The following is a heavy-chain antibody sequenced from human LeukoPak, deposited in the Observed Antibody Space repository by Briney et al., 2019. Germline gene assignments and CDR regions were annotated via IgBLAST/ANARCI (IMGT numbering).Heavy chain of an antibody. V-gene: IGHV3-48*03. CDR1: GFTFSSYE. Sequence: PGGSLRLSCAASGFTFSSYEMNWARQAPGKGLEWVSYISSSGSTIYYADSVKGRFTISRDNAKNSLYLQMNSLRAEDTAVYYCARDPGSGYEEHFDYWGQGTLVTVSS. D-gene: IGHD5-12*01. CDR2: ISSSGSTI. J-gene: IGHJ4*02. CDR3: ARDPGSGYEEHFDY.